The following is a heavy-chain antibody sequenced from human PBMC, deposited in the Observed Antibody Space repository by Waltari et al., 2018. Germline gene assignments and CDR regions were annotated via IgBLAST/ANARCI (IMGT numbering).Heavy chain of an antibody. V-gene: IGHV4-59*01. CDR2: MYHSGNT. D-gene: IGHD5-12*01. CDR3: ARGVGDGYKWDY. J-gene: IGHJ4*02. Sequence: QVQLQESGPGLVKPSETLSLTCTVSGAPTSSYYWTWIRQPPGKGLEWLGYMYHSGNTNYNPSLNSRVTISVDTSKNQFSLTLKSVTAADTAVYYCARGVGDGYKWDYWGQGILVTVSS. CDR1: GAPTSSYY.